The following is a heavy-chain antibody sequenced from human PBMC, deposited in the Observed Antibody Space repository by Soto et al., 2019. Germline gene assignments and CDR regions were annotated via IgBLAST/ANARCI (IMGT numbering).Heavy chain of an antibody. D-gene: IGHD5-12*01. CDR1: GFTFDDYA. CDR2: ISWNSGSI. CDR3: AKAQVAQKYYFDY. V-gene: IGHV3-9*01. Sequence: EVQLVESGGGLVQPGRSLRLSCAASGFTFDDYAMHWVRQAPGKGLEWVSGISWNSGSIGYADSVKGRFTISRDNSKNTLYLQMNSLRAEDTAVYYCAKAQVAQKYYFDYWGQGTLVTVSS. J-gene: IGHJ4*02.